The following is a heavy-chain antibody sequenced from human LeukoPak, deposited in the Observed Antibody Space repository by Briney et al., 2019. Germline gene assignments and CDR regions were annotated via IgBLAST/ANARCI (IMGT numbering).Heavy chain of an antibody. Sequence: ASVKVSCKASGYTFTGYYMHWVRQAPGQGLEWMGWINPNSGGTNYARKFQGRVTMTRDTSISTAYMELSRLRSDDTAVYYCARVTGSDIVVVPAASGLTDFDYWGQGTLVTVSS. J-gene: IGHJ4*02. CDR3: ARVTGSDIVVVPAASGLTDFDY. CDR1: GYTFTGYY. CDR2: INPNSGGT. D-gene: IGHD2-2*01. V-gene: IGHV1-2*02.